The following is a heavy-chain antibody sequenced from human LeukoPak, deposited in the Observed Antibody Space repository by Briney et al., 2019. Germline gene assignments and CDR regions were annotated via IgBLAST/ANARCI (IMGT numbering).Heavy chain of an antibody. CDR3: AREQDTTPDF. CDR1: GFTFSSYN. J-gene: IGHJ4*02. V-gene: IGHV3-21*01. CDR2: MSGSINYI. D-gene: IGHD1-1*01. Sequence: GGSLRLSCAASGFTFSSYNMNWVRQAPGKGLEWVSYMSGSINYIYYADSVKGRFIISRDNAKNSLYLQMNSLRAEDTAVYYCAREQDTTPDFWGQGTLVTVSS.